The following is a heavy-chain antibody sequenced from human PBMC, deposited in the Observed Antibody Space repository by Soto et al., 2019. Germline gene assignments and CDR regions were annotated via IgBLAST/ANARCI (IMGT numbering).Heavy chain of an antibody. CDR1: GFTFSSYG. Sequence: QVQLVESGGGVVQPGRSLRLSCAASGFTFSSYGMHWVRQAPGKGLEWVAVISYDGSNKYYADSVKGRFTISRDNSKNTLYLQMNSLRAEDTAVYYCAKPTTVTTVSSWFDPWGQGTLVIVSS. V-gene: IGHV3-30*18. J-gene: IGHJ5*02. CDR3: AKPTTVTTVSSWFDP. D-gene: IGHD4-17*01. CDR2: ISYDGSNK.